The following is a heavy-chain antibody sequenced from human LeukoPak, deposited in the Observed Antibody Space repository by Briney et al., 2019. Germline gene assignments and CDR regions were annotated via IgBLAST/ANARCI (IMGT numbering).Heavy chain of an antibody. J-gene: IGHJ4*02. CDR3: ARARYCGDSCVDY. D-gene: IGHD4-17*01. CDR2: INSDGSST. Sequence: VGSLRLSCAASGFTFSSYWMHRVRQAPGKGLVWVSRINSDGSSTSYADSVKGRFTISRDNAKNTLYLEMNSLRAEDTAVYYCARARYCGDSCVDYWGQGTLVTVSS. CDR1: GFTFSSYW. V-gene: IGHV3-74*01.